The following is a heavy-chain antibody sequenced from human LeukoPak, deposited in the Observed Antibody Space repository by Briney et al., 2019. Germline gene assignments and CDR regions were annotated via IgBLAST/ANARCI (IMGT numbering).Heavy chain of an antibody. Sequence: PGGSLRLSCAASELTFITYGMTWVRQAPGKGLGWVSAITGSAVSTFYADSVKGRFTISRDNSKNTLYLQMNSLRAEDTAVYYCARKQAANTYNHFDYWGQGTLVTVSS. CDR2: ITGSAVST. D-gene: IGHD3-16*01. CDR1: ELTFITYG. V-gene: IGHV3-23*01. CDR3: ARKQAANTYNHFDY. J-gene: IGHJ4*02.